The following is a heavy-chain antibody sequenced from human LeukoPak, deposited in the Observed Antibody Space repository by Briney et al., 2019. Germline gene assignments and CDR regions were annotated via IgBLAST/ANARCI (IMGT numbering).Heavy chain of an antibody. D-gene: IGHD2-15*01. CDR3: ARGYCSGRSCVTLDY. J-gene: IGHJ4*02. CDR1: GGSFSGYY. Sequence: SETLSLTCAVYGGSFSGYYWSWIRQPPGKGLEWIGEINHSGSTNYNPALKSRVTISVETSKNQFSLKLSCGTAADTAVYYCARGYCSGRSCVTLDYWGQGTLVTVSS. CDR2: INHSGST. V-gene: IGHV4-34*01.